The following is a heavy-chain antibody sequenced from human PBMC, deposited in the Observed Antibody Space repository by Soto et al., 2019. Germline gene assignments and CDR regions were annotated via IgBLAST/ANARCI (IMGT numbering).Heavy chain of an antibody. D-gene: IGHD3-16*01. CDR3: ARDVPLNYYDGTYSYYAMDV. CDR1: GYTFTGYY. CDR2: INPNSGGT. Sequence: ASVKVSCKASGYTFTGYYMHWVRQAPGQGLEWMGWINPNSGGTNYAQKFQGRVTTTRDTSISTAYMELSRLRSDDTAVYYCARDVPLNYYDGTYSYYAMDVWGQGTTVTVSS. J-gene: IGHJ6*02. V-gene: IGHV1-2*02.